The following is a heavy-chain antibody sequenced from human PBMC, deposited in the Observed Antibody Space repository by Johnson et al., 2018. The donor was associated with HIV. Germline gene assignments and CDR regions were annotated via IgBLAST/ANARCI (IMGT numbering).Heavy chain of an antibody. J-gene: IGHJ3*02. CDR1: GFTFSSYD. CDR3: AKGGVLRWSPSGDAFDI. CDR2: IGTAGGA. V-gene: IGHV3-13*01. D-gene: IGHD2-21*01. Sequence: VHLVESGGGLVQPGGSLRLACAASGFTFSSYDMHWVRQATGKGLEWVSAIGTAGGAYYADSVKGRFIISRDNSNNTLYLQMNSLTAEDTAIFYCAKGGVLRWSPSGDAFDIWGQGTTVIVAS.